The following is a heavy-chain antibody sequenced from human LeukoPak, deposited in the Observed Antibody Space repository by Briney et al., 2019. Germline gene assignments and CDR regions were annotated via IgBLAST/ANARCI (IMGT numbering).Heavy chain of an antibody. D-gene: IGHD3-9*01. J-gene: IGHJ4*02. CDR2: VDPEDGET. Sequence: GASVKISCKVSGYTFTDYYMHWVQQAPGKGLEWMGLVDPEDGETIYAEKFQGRVTITADTSTDTAYMELSSLRSEDTAVYYCATRSTRETGYAFDYWGQGTLVTVPS. CDR3: ATRSTRETGYAFDY. V-gene: IGHV1-69-2*01. CDR1: GYTFTDYY.